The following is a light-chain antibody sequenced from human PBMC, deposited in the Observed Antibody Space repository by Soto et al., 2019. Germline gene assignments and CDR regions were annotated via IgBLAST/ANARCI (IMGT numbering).Light chain of an antibody. CDR2: SNN. V-gene: IGLV1-44*01. CDR3: AAWDDSLNGRV. CDR1: SSNIGSNT. Sequence: QSVLTQPPSASGTPGQRVTISCSGSSSNIGSNTVNWYQQLPGTAPKLLIYSNNQRPSGVPDRFSGSKSGTSASLAISGLQSEDEADYYCAAWDDSLNGRVFXTGTKVTVL. J-gene: IGLJ1*01.